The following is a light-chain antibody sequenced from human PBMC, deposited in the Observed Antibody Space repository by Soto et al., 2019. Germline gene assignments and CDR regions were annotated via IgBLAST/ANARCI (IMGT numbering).Light chain of an antibody. V-gene: IGLV2-11*01. CDR3: CSYTGSSVV. CDR1: SSDVGGYNY. Sequence: QSVLTQPRSVSGSPGQSVTISCTGTSSDVGGYNYVSWYQQYPTKAPKLMIYDVSKRPSGVPDRFSGSKSGNTASLTISGLQAEDEADYHCCSYTGSSVVFGGGTKLTVL. CDR2: DVS. J-gene: IGLJ2*01.